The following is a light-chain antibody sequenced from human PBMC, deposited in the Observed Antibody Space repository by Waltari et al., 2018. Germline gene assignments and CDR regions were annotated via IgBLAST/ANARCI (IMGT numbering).Light chain of an antibody. CDR1: ESVSNY. CDR3: QLGSSLPHT. V-gene: IGKV3-11*01. Sequence: EAVLTQSPVTLSLAPGERATLSCRASESVSNYLAWYHQKPGQTPRLPIFDTSTWDTGIPARVSGSGYGTDFTLTINNLEAEDFALYYCQLGSSLPHTIGGGTKVEI. CDR2: DTS. J-gene: IGKJ4*01.